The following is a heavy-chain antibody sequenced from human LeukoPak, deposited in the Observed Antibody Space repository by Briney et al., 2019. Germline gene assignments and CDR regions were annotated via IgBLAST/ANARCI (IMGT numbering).Heavy chain of an antibody. CDR2: VYPGDSNT. J-gene: IGHJ4*02. CDR3: ARRGEAMDPFDY. Sequence: GESLKISCQTSGYTFIRYWIGWVRQMPGKGLEWMGIVYPGDSNTRYSPSFQGQVSISADKSINTAYLQWSSLKASDTAIYYCARRGEAMDPFDYWGQGTLVTVSS. CDR1: GYTFIRYW. V-gene: IGHV5-51*01. D-gene: IGHD5-18*01.